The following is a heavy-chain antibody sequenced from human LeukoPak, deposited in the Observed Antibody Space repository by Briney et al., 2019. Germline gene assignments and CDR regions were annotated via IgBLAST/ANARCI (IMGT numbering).Heavy chain of an antibody. CDR1: GGSIGSYN. D-gene: IGHD2-21*01. CDR3: VRDNSGGDHWLDS. J-gene: IGHJ5*01. CDR2: FYNNGST. Sequence: SETLSLTCTVSGGSIGSYNWSWIRQPAEKGLVWIGRFYNNGSTNYNPPLKSREAMSVDTSKNQFALKLTSDAAADTAGYCCVRDNSGGDHWLDSWGEGTLVSVTS. V-gene: IGHV4-4*07.